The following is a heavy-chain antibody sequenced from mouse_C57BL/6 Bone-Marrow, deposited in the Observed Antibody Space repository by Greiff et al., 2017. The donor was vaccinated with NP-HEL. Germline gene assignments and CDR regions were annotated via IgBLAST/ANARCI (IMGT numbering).Heavy chain of an antibody. Sequence: QVQLQQPGAELVRPGTSVKLSCKASGYTFTSYLMHWVKQRPGQGLEWIGVIDPSDSYTNYNQKFKGKATLTVDTSSSTAYMQLSSLTSEDSAVYYCARSPLYYYGSSYLYWYFDVWGTGTTVTVSS. CDR1: GYTFTSYL. CDR2: IDPSDSYT. J-gene: IGHJ1*03. V-gene: IGHV1-59*01. CDR3: ARSPLYYYGSSYLYWYFDV. D-gene: IGHD1-1*01.